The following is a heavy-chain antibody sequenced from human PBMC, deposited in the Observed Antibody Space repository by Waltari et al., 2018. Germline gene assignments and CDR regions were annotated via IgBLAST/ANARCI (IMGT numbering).Heavy chain of an antibody. V-gene: IGHV3-23*01. Sequence: EVQLLESGGGLVQPGGSLRLSCAASGFTFSSYAMSWVRQAPGKGLEWVSVIRGSGSRTYYADSVKGRFTISRDNSKNTLYLQMNSLRAEDTAVYYCANLGPYSSSCAYWGQETLVTVSS. J-gene: IGHJ4*02. D-gene: IGHD6-13*01. CDR1: GFTFSSYA. CDR2: IRGSGSRT. CDR3: ANLGPYSSSCAY.